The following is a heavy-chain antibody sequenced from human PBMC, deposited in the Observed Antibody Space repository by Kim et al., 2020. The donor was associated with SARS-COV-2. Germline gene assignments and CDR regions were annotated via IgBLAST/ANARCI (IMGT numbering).Heavy chain of an antibody. V-gene: IGHV3-7*01. D-gene: IGHD4-17*01. J-gene: IGHJ6*02. CDR3: ARDTSMVTYYGMDV. Sequence: ESVKGRFPISRDTAKNSLYLQMNSLRAEDTAIYYCARDTSMVTYYGMDVWGQGTTVTVSS.